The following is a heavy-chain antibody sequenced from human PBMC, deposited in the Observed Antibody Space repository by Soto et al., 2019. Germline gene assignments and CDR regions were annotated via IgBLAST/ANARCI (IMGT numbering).Heavy chain of an antibody. J-gene: IGHJ4*02. Sequence: GGSLRLSCAASGFTFDDYAMHWVRQAPGKGLEWVSGISWNSGSIGYADSVKGRFTISRDNAKNSLYLQMNSLRAEDTALYYCAQSRSGWYEGWGQGTLVTVSS. V-gene: IGHV3-9*01. CDR3: AQSRSGWYEG. CDR2: ISWNSGSI. D-gene: IGHD6-19*01. CDR1: GFTFDDYA.